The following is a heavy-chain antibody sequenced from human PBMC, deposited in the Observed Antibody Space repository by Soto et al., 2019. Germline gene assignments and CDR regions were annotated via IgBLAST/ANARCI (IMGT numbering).Heavy chain of an antibody. CDR3: ARPNDFWSGYYI. J-gene: IGHJ4*02. CDR1: GGSISSGDYY. V-gene: IGHV4-30-4*01. D-gene: IGHD3-3*01. Sequence: ASETLSLTCTVSGGSISSGDYYWSWIRQPPGKGLEWIGYIYYSGSTYYNPSLKSRVTISVDTSKNQFSLKLSSVTAADTAVYYCARPNDFWSGYYIWGQGTLVTVSS. CDR2: IYYSGST.